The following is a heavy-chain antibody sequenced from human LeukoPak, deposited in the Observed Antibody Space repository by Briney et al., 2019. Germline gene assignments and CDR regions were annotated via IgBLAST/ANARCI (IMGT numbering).Heavy chain of an antibody. CDR2: INPNSGGT. CDR3: ARGDSVSLGVDY. J-gene: IGHJ4*02. CDR1: GYSFTSYG. D-gene: IGHD1-26*01. Sequence: ASVKVSCKASGYSFTSYGITWVRQAPGQGLEWMGWINPNSGGTSYAQKFQGRVTMTRDTSISTAYMELSRLRSDDTAVYYCARGDSVSLGVDYWGQGTLVTVSS. V-gene: IGHV1-2*02.